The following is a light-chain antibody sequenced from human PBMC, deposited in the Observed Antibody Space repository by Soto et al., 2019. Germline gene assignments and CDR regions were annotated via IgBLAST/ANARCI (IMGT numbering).Light chain of an antibody. CDR1: QSVSSSY. CDR2: GAS. J-gene: IGKJ2*01. Sequence: EIVLTQSPGTLSLSPGERATLSCRASQSVSSSYLAWYQQKPGQAPRLLIYGASSRATGIPDRFSGSRSGTDFTLTISRLEPEDFAVYYCQLYGSSPPLYTFGQGTKLEIK. CDR3: QLYGSSPPLYT. V-gene: IGKV3-20*01.